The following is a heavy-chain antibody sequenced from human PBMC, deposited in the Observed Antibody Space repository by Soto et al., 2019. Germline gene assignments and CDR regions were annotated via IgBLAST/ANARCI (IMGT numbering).Heavy chain of an antibody. Sequence: ASVKVSCKASGYTFTGYYMHWVRQAPGQGLEWMGWINPNSGGTNYAQKFQGRVTMTRDTSISTAYMELSRLRSDDTAVYYCARVRPFGRAAAPPLSYYYYYYGMDVWGQGTTGTVS. CDR1: GYTFTGYY. CDR3: ARVRPFGRAAAPPLSYYYYYYGMDV. D-gene: IGHD6-13*01. V-gene: IGHV1-2*02. J-gene: IGHJ6*02. CDR2: INPNSGGT.